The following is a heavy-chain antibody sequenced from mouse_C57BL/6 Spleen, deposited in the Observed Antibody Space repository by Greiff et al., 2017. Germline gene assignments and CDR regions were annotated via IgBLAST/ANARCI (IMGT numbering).Heavy chain of an antibody. J-gene: IGHJ2*03. CDR2: ISSCSSTN. D-gene: IGHD1-1*01. V-gene: IGHV5-17*01. CDR1: GFTFSDYG. CDR3: ARPTVVASLEY. Sequence: EVKLLQSGAGLVKPGASLKLSCTASGFTFSDYGMHWVRQAPEKGLEWVAYISSCSSTNYYADTVKGRFTITRDKAKNTLFLQMTSLRSEDAAMYYCARPTVVASLEYWGQGPRLTVSS.